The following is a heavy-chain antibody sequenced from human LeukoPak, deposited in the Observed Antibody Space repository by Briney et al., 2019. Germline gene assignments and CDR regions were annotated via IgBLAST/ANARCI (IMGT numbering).Heavy chain of an antibody. CDR2: IYSIGST. J-gene: IGHJ5*02. D-gene: IGHD1-26*01. CDR3: ARDPIVGGIGNWFDP. V-gene: IGHV4-4*07. CDR1: GGSIRSYY. Sequence: SEALSLTCTVSGGSIRSYYWSWIRQPAGKGLEWIGRIYSIGSTNYNPSLKSRVTMSVDTSKNQFSLKLSSVTAADTAVYYCARDPIVGGIGNWFDPWGQGTLVTVSS.